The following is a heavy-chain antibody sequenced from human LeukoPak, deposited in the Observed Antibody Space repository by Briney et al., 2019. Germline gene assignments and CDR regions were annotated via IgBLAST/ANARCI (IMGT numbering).Heavy chain of an antibody. V-gene: IGHV3-30*02. CDR3: AKYSRPPSIDY. J-gene: IGHJ4*02. CDR1: GFTFSSSG. CDR2: IRFDGNYN. Sequence: PGGSLRLSCAASGFTFSSSGMHWVRQAPGKGLEWVAFIRFDGNYNYYADSVKGRFTISRDNSKNTAYLQMNSLRAEDTAVYYCAKYSRPPSIDYWGQGTLVTVSS. D-gene: IGHD6-13*01.